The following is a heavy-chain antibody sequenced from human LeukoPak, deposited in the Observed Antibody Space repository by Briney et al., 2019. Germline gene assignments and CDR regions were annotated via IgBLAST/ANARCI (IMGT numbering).Heavy chain of an antibody. V-gene: IGHV3-23*01. D-gene: IGHD3-22*01. J-gene: IGHJ4*02. CDR1: GFTFSSYG. CDR3: ANTQYYYDDSGYLFDY. CDR2: ISGSGGST. Sequence: GGSLRLSCAASGFTFSSYGMSWVRQAPGKGLEWVSAISGSGGSTYYADSVKGRFTISRDNSKNTLYLQMNSLRAEDTAVYYCANTQYYYDDSGYLFDYWGQGTLVTASS.